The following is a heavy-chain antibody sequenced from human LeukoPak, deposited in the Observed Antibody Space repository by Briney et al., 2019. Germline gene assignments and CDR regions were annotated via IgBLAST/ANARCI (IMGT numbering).Heavy chain of an antibody. CDR1: GVSISSGGYY. V-gene: IGHV4-31*03. CDR2: IYYSGST. Sequence: SETLSLTCTVSGVSISSGGYYWRWLRQHPGKGLEWIAYIYYSGSTYYNPSLKSRVTISVVTSKNQFSLKLSSVTAADTAVNYCARYYNWLDPWGQGTLVTVSS. D-gene: IGHD2-8*01. J-gene: IGHJ5*02. CDR3: ARYYNWLDP.